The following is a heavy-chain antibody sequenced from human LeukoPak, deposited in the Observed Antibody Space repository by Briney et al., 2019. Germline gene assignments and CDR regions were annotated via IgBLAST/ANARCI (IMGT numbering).Heavy chain of an antibody. J-gene: IGHJ4*02. CDR2: ISSSGSTI. CDR3: ARLPPNSGYDQTPGY. V-gene: IGHV3-48*03. D-gene: IGHD5-12*01. CDR1: GFTFSSYA. Sequence: AGGSLRLSCAASGFTFSSYAMSWVRQAPGKGLEWVSYISSSGSTIYYADSVKGRFTISRDNAKNSLYLQMNSLRAEDTAVYYCARLPPNSGYDQTPGYWGQGTLVTVSS.